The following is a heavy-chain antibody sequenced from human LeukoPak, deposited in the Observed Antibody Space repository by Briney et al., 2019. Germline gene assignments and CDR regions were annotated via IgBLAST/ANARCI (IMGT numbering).Heavy chain of an antibody. CDR1: GGSISSHY. CDR2: IYGSGIT. J-gene: IGHJ4*02. V-gene: IGHV4-59*08. D-gene: IGHD5-18*01. CDR3: ARLTENVDTAMVLYYFDY. Sequence: SETLSLTCTVSGGSISSHYWSWIRQPPGKGLEWIGYIYGSGITNYNPSLRTRVTISVHTSKNQFSLKLTSVTAADTAVYYCARLTENVDTAMVLYYFDYWGQGTQVTVSS.